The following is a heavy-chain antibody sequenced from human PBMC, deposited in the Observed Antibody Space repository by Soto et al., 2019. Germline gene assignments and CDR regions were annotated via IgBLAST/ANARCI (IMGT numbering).Heavy chain of an antibody. D-gene: IGHD7-27*01. V-gene: IGHV1-69*01. CDR3: ARDETGDSYYYYYGMDV. Sequence: QVQLVQSGAEVKKPGSSVKVSCKASGGTFNTYNINWVRQAPGQGLEWMGGILPIFGTTNYAQRFQGRVTITADHSTCTAYMELSSLRSEDTAVYYCARDETGDSYYYYYGMDVWGQGTTVTVTS. CDR1: GGTFNTYN. CDR2: ILPIFGTT. J-gene: IGHJ6*02.